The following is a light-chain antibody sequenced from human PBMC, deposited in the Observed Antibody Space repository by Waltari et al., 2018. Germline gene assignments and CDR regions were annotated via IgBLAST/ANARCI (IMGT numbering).Light chain of an antibody. CDR2: GAS. Sequence: ELVITQSPATLTVAPGERATLSCRAIQGVRSNLAWCQQKPGQAPRLLIYGASTRATGIPARFSGSGSGTEFTLTISSLQSEDFAVYYCQQYNNWPPTFGQGTRLEIK. J-gene: IGKJ5*01. V-gene: IGKV3-15*01. CDR1: QGVRSN. CDR3: QQYNNWPPT.